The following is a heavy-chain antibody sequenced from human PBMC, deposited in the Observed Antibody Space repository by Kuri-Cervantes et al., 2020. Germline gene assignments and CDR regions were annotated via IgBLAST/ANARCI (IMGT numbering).Heavy chain of an antibody. D-gene: IGHD1-26*01. J-gene: IGHJ4*02. CDR3: AELGIVGAANPVLIDY. CDR1: GFTFSSYA. V-gene: IGHV3-30*04. Sequence: GGSLRLSCAASGFTFSSYAMHWVRQAPGKGLEWVAVISYDGSNKYYADSVKGRFTISRDNSRNTLYLQMNSLRAEDTAVYYCAELGIVGAANPVLIDYWGPGTLVTVSS. CDR2: ISYDGSNK.